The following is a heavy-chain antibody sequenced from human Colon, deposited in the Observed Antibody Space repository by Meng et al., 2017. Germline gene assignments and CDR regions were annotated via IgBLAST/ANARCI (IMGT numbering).Heavy chain of an antibody. V-gene: IGHV4-31*03. CDR3: ARYYYDSSGVTYFDP. D-gene: IGHD3-22*01. J-gene: IGHJ5*02. CDR1: GDSISSGNHY. CDR2: FYFSGNT. Sequence: QVQLPGPGPGLVKPSPTLSLTCIVSGDSISSGNHYWSWSRQHPGKGLEWIGYFYFSGNTYYNPSLKSRVTISVDTSKNEFSLNLRSVTAADTAVYYCARYYYDSSGVTYFDPWGQGTLVTVSS.